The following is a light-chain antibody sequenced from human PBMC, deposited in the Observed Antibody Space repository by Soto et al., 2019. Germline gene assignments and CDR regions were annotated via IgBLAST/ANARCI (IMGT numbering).Light chain of an antibody. Sequence: QSALTQPRSVSGSPGQSVTISCTGTSGDVGGYNYVSWYQQHPGKAPKLMIYDVSKRPSGVPDRFSGSKSGNTASLTISGLQAEDEADYYCCSYAGIYTYVFGTGTKVTVL. V-gene: IGLV2-11*01. J-gene: IGLJ1*01. CDR2: DVS. CDR1: SGDVGGYNY. CDR3: CSYAGIYTYV.